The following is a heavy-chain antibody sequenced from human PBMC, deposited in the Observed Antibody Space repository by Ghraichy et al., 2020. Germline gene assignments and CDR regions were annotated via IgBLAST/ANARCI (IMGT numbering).Heavy chain of an antibody. V-gene: IGHV4-59*01. J-gene: IGHJ3*02. D-gene: IGHD3-9*01. CDR3: ARVLNGADDAFDI. CDR2: MYYRGNT. CDR1: GGSISSYY. Sequence: SETLSLTCTVSGGSISSYYWSWIRQPPGKGLEWIGYMYYRGNTNYNPSLKSRVTISVDTSKNQFSLKLSSVTAADTAVYYCARVLNGADDAFDICGQGTMVTVSS.